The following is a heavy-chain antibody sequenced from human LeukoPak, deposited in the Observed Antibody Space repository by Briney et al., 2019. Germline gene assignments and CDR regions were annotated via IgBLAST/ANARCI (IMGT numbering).Heavy chain of an antibody. Sequence: ASVKVSCKASGYTFTGYYMHWVRQAPGQGLEWMGWINPNSGGTNYAQKFQGRVTMTRDTSISTAYMELSRLRSDDTAVYYCARGGIVVVPAAAVVDWGQGTLVTVSS. V-gene: IGHV1-2*02. CDR3: ARGGIVVVPAAAVVD. CDR2: INPNSGGT. D-gene: IGHD2-2*01. CDR1: GYTFTGYY. J-gene: IGHJ4*02.